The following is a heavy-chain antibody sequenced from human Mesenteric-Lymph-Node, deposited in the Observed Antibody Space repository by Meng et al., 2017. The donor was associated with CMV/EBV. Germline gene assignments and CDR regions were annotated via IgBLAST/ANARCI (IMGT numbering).Heavy chain of an antibody. V-gene: IGHV4-4*02. J-gene: IGHJ4*02. CDR1: GGSVSRSNW. CDR2: VYHSGST. CDR3: ARGGTGSLDS. Sequence: LTCAVSGGSVSRSNWWSWVRQSPGKGLEWIGEVYHSGSTNYNPSLKSRVTISVDKSENQFSLKVSSVTAADTAVYYCARGGTGSLDSWGQGSLVTVSS. D-gene: IGHD2-8*02.